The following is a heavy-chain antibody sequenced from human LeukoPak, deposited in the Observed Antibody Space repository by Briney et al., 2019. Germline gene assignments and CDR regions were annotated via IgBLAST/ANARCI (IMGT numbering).Heavy chain of an antibody. CDR1: GGSISSYY. D-gene: IGHD3-16*01. V-gene: IGHV4-59*01. J-gene: IGHJ6*03. Sequence: SETLSLTCTASGGSISSYYWSWIRQPPGKGLEWIGYIYYSGSTNYNPSLKSRVTISVDTSKNQFSLKLTSVTAADTAVYYCARETSQKGAHYMDVWGKGTTVTISS. CDR2: IYYSGST. CDR3: ARETSQKGAHYMDV.